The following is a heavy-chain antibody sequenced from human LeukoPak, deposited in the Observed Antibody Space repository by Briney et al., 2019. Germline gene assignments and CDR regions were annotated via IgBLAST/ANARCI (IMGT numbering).Heavy chain of an antibody. CDR1: GYSFTSYW. Sequence: GESLKISCQGSGYSFTSYWIGWVRQMPGKGLEWMGIIYPGDSDTRYSPSFQGQVTISADKSISTAYLQWSSLKASDTAMYYCARHSLSYSSSWYGAFDIWGQGTMVTVSS. CDR2: IYPGDSDT. J-gene: IGHJ3*02. V-gene: IGHV5-51*01. CDR3: ARHSLSYSSSWYGAFDI. D-gene: IGHD6-13*01.